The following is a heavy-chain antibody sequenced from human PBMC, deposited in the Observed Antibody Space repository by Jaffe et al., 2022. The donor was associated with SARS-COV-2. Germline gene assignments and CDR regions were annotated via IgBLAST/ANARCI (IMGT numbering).Heavy chain of an antibody. D-gene: IGHD2-21*02. CDR2: IYYSGST. V-gene: IGHV4-59*01. CDR3: ARAYCGGDCYGPPYMDV. CDR1: GGSISSYY. J-gene: IGHJ6*03. Sequence: QVQLQESGPGLVKPSETLSLTCTVSGGSISSYYWSWIRQPPGKGLEWIGYIYYSGSTNYNPSLKSRVTISVDTSKNQFSLKLSSVTAADTAVYYCARAYCGGDCYGPPYMDVWGKGTTVTVSS.